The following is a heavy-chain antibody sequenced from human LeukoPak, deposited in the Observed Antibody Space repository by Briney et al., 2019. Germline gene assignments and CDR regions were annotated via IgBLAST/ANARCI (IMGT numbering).Heavy chain of an antibody. CDR1: GFTFSSYA. V-gene: IGHV3-23*01. CDR3: AKCRYNWNYGVFDY. CDR2: ISGSGSST. Sequence: GGSLRLSCAASGFTFSSYAMSWVRQAPGKGLEWVPAISGSGSSTYYADSMKDRFTISRDNSKNTLYLQMNSLRAEDTAVYYCAKCRYNWNYGVFDYWGQRTLVTVSS. J-gene: IGHJ4*02. D-gene: IGHD1-7*01.